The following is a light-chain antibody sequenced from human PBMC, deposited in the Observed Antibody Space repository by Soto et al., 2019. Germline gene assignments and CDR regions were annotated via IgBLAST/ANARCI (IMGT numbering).Light chain of an antibody. V-gene: IGLV2-14*01. CDR3: VSFTVTYTYG. J-gene: IGLJ1*01. CDR2: DVS. Sequence: QSALTQPASVSGSPGQSITISCTGTSGDVGAYDFVSWYQHHPGKAPRLVIYDVSRRPAGASDRFSGSKSGSTAPLTISTLQAEDEADYYCVSFTVTYTYGFGTGAQLTVL. CDR1: SGDVGAYDF.